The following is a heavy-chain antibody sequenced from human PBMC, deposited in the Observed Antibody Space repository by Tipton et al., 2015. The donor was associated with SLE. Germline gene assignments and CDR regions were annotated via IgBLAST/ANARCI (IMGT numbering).Heavy chain of an antibody. J-gene: IGHJ4*02. CDR1: GGSVSGHY. CDR2: IYYSGST. Sequence: LRLSCAVYGGSVSGHYWSWIRQPPGKGLEWIGSIYYSGSTYYNPSLKSRVTISVDTSKNQFSLKLSSVTAADTAVYYCARDRGIAAAEDYWGQGTLVTVSS. V-gene: IGHV4-34*11. D-gene: IGHD6-13*01. CDR3: ARDRGIAAAEDY.